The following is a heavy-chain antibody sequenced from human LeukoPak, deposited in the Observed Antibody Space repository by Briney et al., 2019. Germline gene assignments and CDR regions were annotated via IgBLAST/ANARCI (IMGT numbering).Heavy chain of an antibody. CDR1: GFTFSSYA. D-gene: IGHD6-19*01. J-gene: IGHJ6*02. V-gene: IGHV3-23*01. CDR2: ISEVCDDT. CDR3: AKDRSGGGDSDYDMDV. Sequence: GVSLRLSCAASGFTFSSYAMSCLRQAPGKGLEWLSRISEVCDDTYYADSVKGRFTISRDNSKNTLSLQMSSLRAEDPAVYYCAKDRSGGGDSDYDMDVWGQGTTVTVSS.